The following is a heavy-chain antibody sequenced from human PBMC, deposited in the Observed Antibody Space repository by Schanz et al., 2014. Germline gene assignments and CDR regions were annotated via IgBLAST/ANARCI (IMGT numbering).Heavy chain of an antibody. D-gene: IGHD5-12*01. CDR3: SKYSARGGYNWGFDS. CDR1: GITFSDYA. CDR2: IASGGSHT. J-gene: IGHJ4*02. Sequence: SVGALEQPGGSLRLSCAASGITFSDYAMSWVRQAPGKGLEWVSTIASGGSHTFYADSVTGRFTISGDNSKNTRKLHINSLRTRHTAIDYCSKYSARGGYNWGFDSWGQGTLVTVSS. V-gene: IGHV3-23*01.